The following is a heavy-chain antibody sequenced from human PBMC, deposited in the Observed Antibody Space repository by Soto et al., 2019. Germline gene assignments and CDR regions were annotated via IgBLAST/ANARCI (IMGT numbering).Heavy chain of an antibody. Sequence: GGPLRLSCAASGFTFSSYAMHWVRQAPGKGLEWVAVISYDGSNKYYADSVKGRFTISRDNSKNTLYLQMNSLRAEDTAVYYCAHTGPGVSGYNFAYWGQGTLVTVSS. CDR1: GFTFSSYA. CDR3: AHTGPGVSGYNFAY. CDR2: ISYDGSNK. J-gene: IGHJ4*02. D-gene: IGHD3-22*01. V-gene: IGHV3-30-3*01.